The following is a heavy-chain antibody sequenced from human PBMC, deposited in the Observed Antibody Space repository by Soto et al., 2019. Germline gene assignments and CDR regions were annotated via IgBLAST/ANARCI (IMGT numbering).Heavy chain of an antibody. CDR2: INAGNGDT. CDR1: GYTFTSSA. V-gene: IGHV1-3*01. CDR3: ARGRYYDFWSGPKSRWFDP. J-gene: IGHJ5*02. Sequence: ASVKVSCRASGYTFTSSAMHWVRQAPGQRLEWMGWINAGNGDTKYSQKFQGRVTITRDTSASTAYMELSSLRSEDTAVYYCARGRYYDFWSGPKSRWFDPWGQGKLVTVSS. D-gene: IGHD3-3*01.